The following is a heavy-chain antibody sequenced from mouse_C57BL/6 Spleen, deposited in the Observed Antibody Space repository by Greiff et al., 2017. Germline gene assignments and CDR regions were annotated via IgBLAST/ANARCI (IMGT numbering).Heavy chain of an antibody. J-gene: IGHJ2*01. D-gene: IGHD1-1*01. CDR2: INPNNGGT. V-gene: IGHV1-22*01. CDR1: GYTFTDYN. CDR3: APTVVASYYFDY. Sequence: EVQLQQSGPELVKPGASVKMSCKASGYTFTDYNMHWVKQSHGKSLEWIGYINPNNGGTSYNQKFKGKATLTVNKSSSTAYMELRSLTSEDSAVYYCAPTVVASYYFDYWGQGTTLTVSS.